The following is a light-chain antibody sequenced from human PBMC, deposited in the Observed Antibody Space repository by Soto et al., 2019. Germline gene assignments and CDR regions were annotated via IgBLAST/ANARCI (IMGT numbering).Light chain of an antibody. Sequence: DIQMTQSPSSLSASVGYRFTITCRASQSISSYLNWYQQKPGKAPKLLIYAASSLQSGVPSRFSGSGSRTDFTLTIRSLEPEDFAVYYCQQRTNWPPITFGQGTRREIK. J-gene: IGKJ5*01. CDR3: QQRTNWPPIT. CDR1: QSISSY. CDR2: AAS. V-gene: IGKV1-39*01.